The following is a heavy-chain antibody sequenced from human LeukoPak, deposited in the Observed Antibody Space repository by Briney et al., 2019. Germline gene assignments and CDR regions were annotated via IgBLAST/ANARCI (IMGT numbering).Heavy chain of an antibody. J-gene: IGHJ4*02. V-gene: IGHV4-59*11. Sequence: SETLSLTCTVSGGSMTTHHWNWIRQTPGKGLEWIGYVFDSGRTKVNPSLTSRVTLSTDTSKNQLSLRLSSVTAADTAVYYCTTIKRGDIFGYFDFWGQGILVTVPS. CDR1: GGSMTTHH. CDR2: VFDSGRT. CDR3: TTIKRGDIFGYFDF. D-gene: IGHD5-18*01.